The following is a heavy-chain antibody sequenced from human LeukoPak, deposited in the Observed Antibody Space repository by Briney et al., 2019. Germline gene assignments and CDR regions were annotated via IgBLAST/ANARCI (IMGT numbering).Heavy chain of an antibody. J-gene: IGHJ4*02. D-gene: IGHD1-26*01. Sequence: GGSLRLSCAASGFTFSSYAMSWVRQAPGKGLEWVSAISGSGGSTYYADSVKGRFTISRDNSKNTLYLQMNSLRAEDTAVYYCARDLRLGATRVAYYFDYWGQGTLVTVSS. V-gene: IGHV3-23*01. CDR1: GFTFSSYA. CDR2: ISGSGGST. CDR3: ARDLRLGATRVAYYFDY.